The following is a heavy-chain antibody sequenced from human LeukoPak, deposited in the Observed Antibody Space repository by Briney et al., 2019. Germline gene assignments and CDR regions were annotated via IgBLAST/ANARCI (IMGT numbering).Heavy chain of an antibody. Sequence: GASVKVSCKASGYTFTSYYMHWVRQAPGQGLEWMGIINPSGGSTSYAQKFQGRVTMTRDTSTSTVYMELSSLRSEDTAVYYCGRAHVDTAMVTGRFDYWGQGTLVTVSS. CDR1: GYTFTSYY. V-gene: IGHV1-46*01. CDR3: GRAHVDTAMVTGRFDY. D-gene: IGHD5-18*01. J-gene: IGHJ4*02. CDR2: INPSGGST.